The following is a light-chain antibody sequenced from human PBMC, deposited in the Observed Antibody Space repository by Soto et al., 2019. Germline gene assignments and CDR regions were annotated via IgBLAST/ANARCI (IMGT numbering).Light chain of an antibody. J-gene: IGLJ2*01. CDR2: DVS. V-gene: IGLV2-11*01. CDR1: SSDVGTYDF. CDR3: CSYAGTYAGTDTCHVV. Sequence: QSALTQPRSVSGSPGQSVTISCTGTSSDVGTYDFVSWYQQHPGKAPKLMIYDVSKRPSGVPDRFSGSRSGNTASLTISGLQAEDEADYYCCSYAGTYAGTDTCHVVFGGGTKLTVL.